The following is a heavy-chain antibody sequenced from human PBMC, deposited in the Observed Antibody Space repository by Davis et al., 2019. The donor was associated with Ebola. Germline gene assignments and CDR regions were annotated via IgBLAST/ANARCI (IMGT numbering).Heavy chain of an antibody. Sequence: ESLKISCAASGFTFSYYDMQWVRQAAGKGLEWVSGIGTIGGDTHYADSVKGRFTISRDDAKNSLYLQMDSLRAGDTAIYYCARANSGCTGGGCFSGHWFDPWGQGTLVTVSS. V-gene: IGHV3-13*01. CDR2: IGTIGGDT. J-gene: IGHJ5*02. CDR3: ARANSGCTGGGCFSGHWFDP. D-gene: IGHD2-15*01. CDR1: GFTFSYYD.